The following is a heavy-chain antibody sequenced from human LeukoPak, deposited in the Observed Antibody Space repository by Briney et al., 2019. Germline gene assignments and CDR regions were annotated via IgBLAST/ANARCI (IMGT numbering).Heavy chain of an antibody. CDR1: GGSISYYY. CDR3: ARKGGHFDY. V-gene: IGHV4-59*01. Sequence: SETLSLTCTVSGGSISYYYWSWIRQSPGKGLEWIGYIYYNGSTNYNPSLKSRVTITVDMSKNQFSLKVTSVTAADTAIYYCARKGGHFDYWGQGTLVTVSS. J-gene: IGHJ4*02. D-gene: IGHD2-15*01. CDR2: IYYNGST.